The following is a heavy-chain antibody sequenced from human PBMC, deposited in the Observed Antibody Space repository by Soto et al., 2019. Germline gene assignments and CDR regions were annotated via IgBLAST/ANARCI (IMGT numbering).Heavy chain of an antibody. V-gene: IGHV4-59*01. CDR3: ARCNLMTTPSFCGMDV. Sequence: SETLSLTCTVSGGSISSYYWSWIRQPPGKGLEWIGYIYYSGSTNYNPSLKSRVTISVDTSKNQFSLKLSSVTAADTAVYYCARCNLMTTPSFCGMDVSGQGSSGTFS. CDR2: IYYSGST. J-gene: IGHJ6*02. CDR1: GGSISSYY. D-gene: IGHD4-4*01.